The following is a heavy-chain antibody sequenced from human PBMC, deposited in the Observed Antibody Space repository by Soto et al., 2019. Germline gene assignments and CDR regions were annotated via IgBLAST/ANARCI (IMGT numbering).Heavy chain of an antibody. CDR1: GGSFSGYY. CDR2: INHSGST. V-gene: IGHV4-34*01. CDR3: ARDLTIDY. D-gene: IGHD7-27*01. J-gene: IGHJ4*02. Sequence: QVQLQQCGAGLLKPSETLSLTCAVYGGSFSGYYWSWIRQPPGKGLQWIGEINHSGSTNYNPSLKSRVTISVDTSKNQFSLKLSSVTAADTAVYYCARDLTIDYWGQGTLVTVSS.